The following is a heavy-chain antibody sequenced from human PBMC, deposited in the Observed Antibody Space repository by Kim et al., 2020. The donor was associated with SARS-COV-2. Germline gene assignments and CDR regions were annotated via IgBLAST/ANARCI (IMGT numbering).Heavy chain of an antibody. Sequence: YADSVKGRFTISRDNAKNSLYLQMNSLRAEDTAVYYCARLARGITSCYDYWGQGTLVTVSS. J-gene: IGHJ4*02. CDR3: ARLARGITSCYDY. D-gene: IGHD2-2*01. V-gene: IGHV3-11*03.